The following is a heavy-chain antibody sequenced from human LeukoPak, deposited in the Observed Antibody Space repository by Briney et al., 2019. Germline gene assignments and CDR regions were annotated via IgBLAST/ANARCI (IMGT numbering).Heavy chain of an antibody. D-gene: IGHD2-21*01. Sequence: SETLSLTCTVSGGSVSSPGYYWTWIRQHPGKGLEWIGYIYYSGSTYYNPSLKSRVTISIDTSNNQFSLELTSVTAADTAVYYCARDGKISPYSGMDVWGQGITVTVSS. CDR2: IYYSGST. V-gene: IGHV4-61*08. J-gene: IGHJ6*02. CDR1: GGSVSSPGYY. CDR3: ARDGKISPYSGMDV.